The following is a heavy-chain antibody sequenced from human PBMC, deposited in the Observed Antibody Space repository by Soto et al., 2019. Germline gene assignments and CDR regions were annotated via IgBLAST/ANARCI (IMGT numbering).Heavy chain of an antibody. J-gene: IGHJ4*02. V-gene: IGHV3-15*07. Sequence: GGSLRLSCAASGFTFSNAWMNWVRQAPGKGLEWVGRIKSKTDGGTTDYAAPVKGRLTISRDDSKNMLYLQMNSLKTEDTAVYYCTTEASIVGATRVAYWGQGTLVTVSS. CDR3: TTEASIVGATRVAY. CDR1: GFTFSNAW. CDR2: IKSKTDGGTT. D-gene: IGHD1-26*01.